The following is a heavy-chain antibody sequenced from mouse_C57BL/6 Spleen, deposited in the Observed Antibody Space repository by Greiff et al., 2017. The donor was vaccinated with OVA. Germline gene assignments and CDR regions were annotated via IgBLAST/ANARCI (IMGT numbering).Heavy chain of an antibody. D-gene: IGHD2-3*01. CDR1: GFTFSDYG. Sequence: LMESGGGLVKPGGSLKLSCAASGFTFSDYGMHWVRQAPEKGLEWVAYISSGSSTIYYADTVKGRFTISRDNAKNTLFLQMTSLRSEDTAMYYCARPYDGYYDLDYWGQGTTLTVSS. CDR3: ARPYDGYYDLDY. J-gene: IGHJ2*01. V-gene: IGHV5-17*01. CDR2: ISSGSSTI.